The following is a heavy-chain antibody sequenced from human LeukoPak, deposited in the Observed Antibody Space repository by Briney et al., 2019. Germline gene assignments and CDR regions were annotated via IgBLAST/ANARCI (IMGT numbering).Heavy chain of an antibody. J-gene: IGHJ2*01. D-gene: IGHD6-19*01. CDR3: ARGDSSGLNWYFDL. CDR1: GGSISSGGYY. Sequence: SQTLSLTCTVSGGSISSGGYYWSWIRQPPGKGLEWIGYIYYSGSTNYNPSLKSRVTISVDTSKNQFSLKLSSVTAADTAVYYCARGDSSGLNWYFDLWGRGTLVTVSS. CDR2: IYYSGST. V-gene: IGHV4-61*08.